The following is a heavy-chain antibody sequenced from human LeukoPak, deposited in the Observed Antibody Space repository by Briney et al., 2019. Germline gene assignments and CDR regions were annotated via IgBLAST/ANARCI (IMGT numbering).Heavy chain of an antibody. Sequence: GASVKVSCKASGYTFTGYYMHWVRQALGQGLEWMGWINPNSGGTNYAQKFKGRVTMTRDMSISTAYMELSRLRSDDTAVYYCARVPKATPGHFDYWGQGTLVTVSS. CDR1: GYTFTGYY. CDR2: INPNSGGT. J-gene: IGHJ4*02. V-gene: IGHV1-2*02. CDR3: ARVPKATPGHFDY.